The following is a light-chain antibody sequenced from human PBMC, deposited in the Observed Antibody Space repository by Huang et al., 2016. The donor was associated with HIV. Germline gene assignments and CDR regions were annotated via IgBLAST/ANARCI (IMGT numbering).Light chain of an antibody. CDR1: QSVSSY. CDR3: QQRSNWLS. V-gene: IGKV3-11*01. J-gene: IGKJ4*01. CDR2: DAS. Sequence: EIVLTQSPATLSLSPGERATLSCRASQSVSSYVAWYQQKPGQAPRLLIYDASNRATGIAARFSGSGSGTDFTLTISSLEPDDVAVYYCQQRSNWLSFGGGTRVEIK.